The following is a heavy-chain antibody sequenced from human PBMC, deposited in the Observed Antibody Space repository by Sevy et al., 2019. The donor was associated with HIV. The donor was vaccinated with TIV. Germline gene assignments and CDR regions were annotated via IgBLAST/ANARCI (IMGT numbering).Heavy chain of an antibody. CDR1: GGSITSLY. CDR3: AGENAWGRGYS. D-gene: IGHD1-26*01. V-gene: IGHV4-59*08. CDR2: IYYNGHI. Sequence: SDTLSLTCTVSGGSITSLYWNWIRQPPGKGLEWIANIYYNGHINYNPSLKSWVTLSLDTSKNQFSLRLSSVTAADTAMYYCAGENAWGRGYSWGQGTLVTVSS. J-gene: IGHJ4*02.